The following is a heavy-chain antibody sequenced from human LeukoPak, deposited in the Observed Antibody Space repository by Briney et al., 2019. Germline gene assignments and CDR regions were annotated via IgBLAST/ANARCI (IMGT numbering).Heavy chain of an antibody. CDR1: GFTFDDYA. J-gene: IGHJ6*02. CDR3: AGLQWLVRSWDV. CDR2: ISWNSGSI. D-gene: IGHD6-19*01. V-gene: IGHV3-9*01. Sequence: SLRLSCAASGFTFDDYAMHWVRQDPGKGLEWVSGISWNSGSIGYADSVKGRFTISRDNSKNTLYLQMNSLRAEDTAVYYCAGLQWLVRSWDVWGQGTTVTVSS.